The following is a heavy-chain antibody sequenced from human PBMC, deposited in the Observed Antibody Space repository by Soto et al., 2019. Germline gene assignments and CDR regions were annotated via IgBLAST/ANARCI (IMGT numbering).Heavy chain of an antibody. CDR1: GFTFSSYG. V-gene: IGHV3-30*03. J-gene: IGHJ4*02. CDR2: ISYDGSNK. Sequence: PGGSLRLSCAASGFTFSSYGMHWVRQAPGKGLEWVAVISYDGSNKYYADSVKGRFTISRDNSKNTLYLQMNSLRAEDTAVYYCAVYDSSGYGSFDYWGQGTLVTVSS. CDR3: AVYDSSGYGSFDY. D-gene: IGHD3-22*01.